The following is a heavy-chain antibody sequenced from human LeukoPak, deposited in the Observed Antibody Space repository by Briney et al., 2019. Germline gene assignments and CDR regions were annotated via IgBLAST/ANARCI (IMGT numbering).Heavy chain of an antibody. Sequence: SETLSLTCAVYGGSFSGYYWSWICQPPGKGLEWIGEINHSGSTNYNPSLESRVTISEDMSKNQFSLKLPSVTAADTAFYYCARGEGSGSYMSYFDYWGQGALVTVSS. J-gene: IGHJ4*02. CDR1: GGSFSGYY. CDR3: ARGEGSGSYMSYFDY. V-gene: IGHV4-34*01. CDR2: INHSGST. D-gene: IGHD3-10*01.